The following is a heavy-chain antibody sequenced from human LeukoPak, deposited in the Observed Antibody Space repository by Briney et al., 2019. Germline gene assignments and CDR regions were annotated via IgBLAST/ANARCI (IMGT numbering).Heavy chain of an antibody. CDR3: ARGPYEYYYYYYYYMDV. J-gene: IGHJ6*03. D-gene: IGHD5-12*01. CDR2: IYYSGST. Sequence: PSETLSLTCTVSGGSISSSSYYWGWIRQPPGEGLEWIGSIYYSGSTYYNPSLKSRVTISVDTSKNQFSLKVSSVTAADTAVYYCARGPYEYYYYYYYYMDVWGKGTTVTVSS. V-gene: IGHV4-39*07. CDR1: GGSISSSSYY.